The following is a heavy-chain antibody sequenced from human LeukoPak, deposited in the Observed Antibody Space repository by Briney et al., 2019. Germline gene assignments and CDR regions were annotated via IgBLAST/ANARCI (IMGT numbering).Heavy chain of an antibody. V-gene: IGHV4-34*01. J-gene: IGHJ4*02. CDR1: GGSFSGYY. CDR2: INHSGST. Sequence: PSETLSLTCAVCGGSFSGYYWSWIRQPPGKGLEWIGEINHSGSTNYNPSLKSRVTISVDTSKNQFSLKLSSVTAADTAVYYCASGITTDDYWGQGTLVTVSS. D-gene: IGHD3-22*01. CDR3: ASGITTDDY.